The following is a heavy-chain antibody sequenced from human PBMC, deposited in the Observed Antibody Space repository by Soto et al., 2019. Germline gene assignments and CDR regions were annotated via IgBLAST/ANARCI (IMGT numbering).Heavy chain of an antibody. CDR1: GYTLTELS. CDR3: ATGPIYGYFSSTSCY. Sequence: ASVKVSCKVSGYTLTELSMHWVRQAPGKGLEWMGGFDPEDGETISAQKFQGRVTMTEDTSTDTAYMELSRLRSEDTVVYCCATGPIYGYFSSTSCYWGQGTLVTVSS. V-gene: IGHV1-24*01. J-gene: IGHJ4*02. CDR2: FDPEDGET. D-gene: IGHD2-2*03.